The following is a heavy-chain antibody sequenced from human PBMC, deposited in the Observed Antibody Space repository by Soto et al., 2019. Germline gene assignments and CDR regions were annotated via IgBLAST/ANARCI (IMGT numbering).Heavy chain of an antibody. CDR2: ISGSGGST. CDR3: AKARVTIFGVVPRYYFDY. J-gene: IGHJ4*02. CDR1: GFTFSSYA. D-gene: IGHD3-3*01. V-gene: IGHV3-23*01. Sequence: PGGSLRLSCAASGFTFSSYAMSWVRQAPGKGLEWVSAISGSGGSTYYADSVKGRFTISRDNSKNTLYLQMNSLRAEDTAVYYCAKARVTIFGVVPRYYFDYWGQGTLVTVSS.